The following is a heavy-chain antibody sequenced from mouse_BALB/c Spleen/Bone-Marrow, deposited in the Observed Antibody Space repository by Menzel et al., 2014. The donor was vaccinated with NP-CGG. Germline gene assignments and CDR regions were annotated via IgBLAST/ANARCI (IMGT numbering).Heavy chain of an antibody. CDR2: IWTGGDT. D-gene: IGHD3-1*01. J-gene: IGHJ2*01. CDR1: GFSLTSYD. Sequence: VKLVDSGPGLVAPSQSLSITCTVSGFSLTSYDISWIRQPPGKGLEWLGVIWTGGDTNYYPDFMSRLSISKENSTSQVFLKINSRQTDDSAIYYCVREQSSGYPSFNNGGKGTPPTASS. CDR3: VREQSSGYPSFNN. V-gene: IGHV2-9-2*01.